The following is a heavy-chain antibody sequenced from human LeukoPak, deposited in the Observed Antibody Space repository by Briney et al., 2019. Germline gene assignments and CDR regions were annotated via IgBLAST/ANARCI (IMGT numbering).Heavy chain of an antibody. V-gene: IGHV3-48*01. Sequence: GGSLRLSCAASGFTFSSYSMNWVRQAPGKGLEWVSYISSSSSTIYYADSVKGRFTISRDNAKNSLYLQMNSLRAEDTAVYYCARASGIVGATDYYGMDVWGQGTTVTVSS. CDR1: GFTFSSYS. D-gene: IGHD1-26*01. CDR2: ISSSSSTI. CDR3: ARASGIVGATDYYGMDV. J-gene: IGHJ6*02.